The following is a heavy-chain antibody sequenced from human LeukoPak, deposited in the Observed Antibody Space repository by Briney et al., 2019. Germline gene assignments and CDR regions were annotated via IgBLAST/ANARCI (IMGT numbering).Heavy chain of an antibody. CDR1: GFTFSSYA. Sequence: GRSLRLSCAASGFTFSSYAMHWVRQAPGKGLEWVAVISYDGSNKYYADSVKGRFTISRDNSKNTLYLQMNSLRAEDTGVYYCARITVRGVEEDYWGQGTLVTVSS. D-gene: IGHD3-10*01. CDR2: ISYDGSNK. V-gene: IGHV3-30-3*01. CDR3: ARITVRGVEEDY. J-gene: IGHJ4*02.